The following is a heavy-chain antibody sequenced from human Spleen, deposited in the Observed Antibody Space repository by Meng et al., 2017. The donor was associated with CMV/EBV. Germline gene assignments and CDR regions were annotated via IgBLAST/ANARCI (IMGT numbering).Heavy chain of an antibody. Sequence: GESLKISCAASGFTFSTYGLHWVRQAPGKGLEWVAAISYDGSNRYYADSVKGRFTISRDNSMNTVYLQMNSLRAEDTAVYYCAREAQHYDFWSGYSTGYYFDYWGQGTLVTVSS. V-gene: IGHV3-30-3*01. CDR1: GFTFSTYG. CDR3: AREAQHYDFWSGYSTGYYFDY. J-gene: IGHJ4*02. D-gene: IGHD3-3*01. CDR2: ISYDGSNR.